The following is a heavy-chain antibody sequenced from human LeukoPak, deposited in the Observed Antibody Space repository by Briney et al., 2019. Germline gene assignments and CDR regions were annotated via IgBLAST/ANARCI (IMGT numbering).Heavy chain of an antibody. Sequence: GGSLRLSCAASGFTFSSYGMSWVRQAPGKGLEWVSTMSSSSSSSYTYYADSVKGRFTISRDNAKNTLFLLMNSLRVEDTSIYYCARAGTAARLGMAYDSWGQGTLVTVSS. V-gene: IGHV3-21*06. D-gene: IGHD6-6*01. CDR3: ARAGTAARLGMAYDS. J-gene: IGHJ5*02. CDR1: GFTFSSYG. CDR2: MSSSSSSSYT.